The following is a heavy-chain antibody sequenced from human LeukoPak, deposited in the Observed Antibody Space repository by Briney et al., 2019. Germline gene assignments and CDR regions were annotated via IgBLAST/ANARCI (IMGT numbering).Heavy chain of an antibody. CDR2: INPNSGGT. J-gene: IGHJ4*02. CDR3: ARSLSGYSSSWYDY. D-gene: IGHD6-13*01. V-gene: IGHV1-2*02. Sequence: ASVKVSCKASGYTFTGYYMHWVRQAPGQGLEWMGWINPNSGGTNYAQKFQGRVTMTRDTSISTAYMELSRLRSDDTAVYYCARSLSGYSSSWYDYWGQGTLVTVSS. CDR1: GYTFTGYY.